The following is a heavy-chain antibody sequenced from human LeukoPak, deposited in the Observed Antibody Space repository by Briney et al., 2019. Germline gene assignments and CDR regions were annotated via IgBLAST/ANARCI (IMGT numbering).Heavy chain of an antibody. CDR1: GFTFNSYA. V-gene: IGHV3-23*01. J-gene: IGHJ4*02. D-gene: IGHD6-19*01. Sequence: PGGSLRLSCAASGFTFNSYAMYWVRQAPGKGLEWVSGIFGSGGSAHYADSVKGRFTISRDNSKNTVYLQMDSLRVVDTAVYYCGKTTTGYSSGRYPGWPVDYWGQGTLVTVSS. CDR2: IFGSGGSA. CDR3: GKTTTGYSSGRYPGWPVDY.